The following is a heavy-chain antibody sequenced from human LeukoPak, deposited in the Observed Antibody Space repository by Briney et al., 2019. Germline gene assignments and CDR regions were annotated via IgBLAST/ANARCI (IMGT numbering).Heavy chain of an antibody. J-gene: IGHJ6*02. CDR1: GFSFSSYG. CDR2: IGGSGSDT. D-gene: IGHD3-3*01. Sequence: GRSLRLSCAASGFSFSSYGMHWGRQAPGKGLEWVSSIGGSGSDTSYTDSVKGRFTISRDNSKSTLYLQMNSLRAEDTAVYHCAKTLRDLEWLTGELDVWGQGTAVTVSS. V-gene: IGHV3-23*01. CDR3: AKTLRDLEWLTGELDV.